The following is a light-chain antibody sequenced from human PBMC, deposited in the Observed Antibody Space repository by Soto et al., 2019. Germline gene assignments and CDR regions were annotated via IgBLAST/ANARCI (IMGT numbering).Light chain of an antibody. J-gene: IGKJ1*01. Sequence: EIVLTQSPATLSLSPGERATLSCRASQSVGRNLAWYPQKPGQAPRLLIYDASNRATGIPARFSGGGSGTDFTLTISSLEPEYFAVYYCQQRSNWPPTFGQGTKVEI. CDR1: QSVGRN. V-gene: IGKV3-11*01. CDR3: QQRSNWPPT. CDR2: DAS.